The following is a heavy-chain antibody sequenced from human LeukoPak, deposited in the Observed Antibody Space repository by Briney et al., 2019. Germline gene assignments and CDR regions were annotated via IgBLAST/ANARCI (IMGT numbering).Heavy chain of an antibody. Sequence: PGGSLRLSCAASGFTFSSYAMSWVRQAPGKGLEWVSAISSSGGSTYYAYSVKGRFTISRDNSKNTLYLQMNSLRAEDTAVYYCAKDSLYSSGLPYFDYWGQGTLVTVSS. CDR3: AKDSLYSSGLPYFDY. CDR2: ISSSGGST. D-gene: IGHD6-19*01. J-gene: IGHJ4*02. CDR1: GFTFSSYA. V-gene: IGHV3-23*01.